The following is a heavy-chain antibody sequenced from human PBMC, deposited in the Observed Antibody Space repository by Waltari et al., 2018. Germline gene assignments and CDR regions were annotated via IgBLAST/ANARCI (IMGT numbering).Heavy chain of an antibody. CDR3: SRSTPTGAGDY. Sequence: VQLLRLGGDLSNLGGPLNLPCPAPGSPFRDYHINWVRQAPGKGLEWVSSIAPSGFVYCPDSLKGRFTISRDNTKTSVFLHIDSLRVEDTAVYYCSRSTPTGAGDYWGQGILVTVSS. CDR2: IAPSGFV. J-gene: IGHJ4*02. V-gene: IGHV3-21*02. CDR1: GSPFRDYH. D-gene: IGHD1-1*01.